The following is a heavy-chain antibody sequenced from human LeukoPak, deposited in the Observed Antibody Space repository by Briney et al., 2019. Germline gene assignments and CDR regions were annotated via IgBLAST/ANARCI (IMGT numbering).Heavy chain of an antibody. CDR2: ISSSSSYI. J-gene: IGHJ6*03. Sequence: PGGSLRLSCAASGFTFSSYSMNWVRQAPGKGLEWVSSISSSSSYIYYADSVKGRFTISRDNSKNTLYLQMNSLRAEDTAVYYCAKAQGRSVGYCTNGVCYSGYYYMDVWGKGTTVTVSS. CDR1: GFTFSSYS. V-gene: IGHV3-21*04. CDR3: AKAQGRSVGYCTNGVCYSGYYYMDV. D-gene: IGHD2-8*01.